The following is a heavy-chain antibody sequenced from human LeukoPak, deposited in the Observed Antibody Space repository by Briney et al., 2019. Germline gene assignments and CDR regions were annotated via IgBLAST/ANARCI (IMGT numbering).Heavy chain of an antibody. J-gene: IGHJ4*02. V-gene: IGHV3-30*02. CDR3: AKRDSGSGWSTVDY. Sequence: GGSLRLSCAASGFTFSNYGIHWVRQAPGKGLEWVAFIRYDGSNKEYADSVKGRFTISRDNSKNTLYLQMNSLRTEDTAVYYCAKRDSGSGWSTVDYWGQGTLVTVSS. D-gene: IGHD6-19*01. CDR2: IRYDGSNK. CDR1: GFTFSNYG.